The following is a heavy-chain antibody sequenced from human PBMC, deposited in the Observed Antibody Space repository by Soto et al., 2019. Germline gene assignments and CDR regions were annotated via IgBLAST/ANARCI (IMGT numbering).Heavy chain of an antibody. D-gene: IGHD3-10*01. CDR3: ARERFDPTNYYYPMDV. CDR2: ISSSSSTI. CDR1: GFTFSSYS. J-gene: IGHJ6*02. V-gene: IGHV3-48*01. Sequence: PGGSLRLSCAASGFTFSSYSMNWVRQAPGKGLEWVSYISSSSSTIYYADSVKGRFTISRDNAKNSLYLQMNSLRAEDTAVYYCARERFDPTNYYYPMDVWGQGTTVTVSS.